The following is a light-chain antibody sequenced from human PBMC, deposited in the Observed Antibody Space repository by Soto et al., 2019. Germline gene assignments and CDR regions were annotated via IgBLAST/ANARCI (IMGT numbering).Light chain of an antibody. Sequence: EIVLTQSPDTLSLSLGERATLSCRARQSVGSYLGWYQQKAGQAPRLLMSDVSRRATGIPARFSGSGSGTDFTLTISSLEAEDAAVYYCQHRVGGVFFGGGTKVQIK. J-gene: IGKJ4*01. V-gene: IGKV3-11*01. CDR3: QHRVGGVF. CDR1: QSVGSY. CDR2: DVS.